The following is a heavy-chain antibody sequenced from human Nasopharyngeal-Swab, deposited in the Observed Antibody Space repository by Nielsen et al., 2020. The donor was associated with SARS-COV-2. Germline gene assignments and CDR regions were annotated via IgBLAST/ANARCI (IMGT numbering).Heavy chain of an antibody. D-gene: IGHD3-10*01. V-gene: IGHV3-30*18. Sequence: GESLKISCAAFGFALSDSAMHWVRQAPGKGLEWVALISYDGSKRFFADSMKGRFTISRDNVKNMLYLQMDSLRADDTAVYYCAKEHFYDSGIYDGLYFDFWGQGTLVTVSS. CDR1: GFALSDSA. J-gene: IGHJ4*02. CDR2: ISYDGSKR. CDR3: AKEHFYDSGIYDGLYFDF.